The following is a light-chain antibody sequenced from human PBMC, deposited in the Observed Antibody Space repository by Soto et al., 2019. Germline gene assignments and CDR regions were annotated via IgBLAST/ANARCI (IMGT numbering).Light chain of an antibody. CDR1: QTISSW. Sequence: DIQMTQSPSTLSGSVGARVTITCRASQTISSWLAWYQQKPGKAPKLLIYKASTLTSGVPSRFSGSGSGTEFTLTISSLQPDDFATYHCQHYNSYSEAFGQGTKVDIK. J-gene: IGKJ1*01. CDR3: QHYNSYSEA. CDR2: KAS. V-gene: IGKV1-5*03.